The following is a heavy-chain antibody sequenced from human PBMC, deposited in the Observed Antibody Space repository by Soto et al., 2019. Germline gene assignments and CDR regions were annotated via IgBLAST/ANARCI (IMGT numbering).Heavy chain of an antibody. CDR3: AQRGTGYYKGFDY. CDR2: IYWDDNK. CDR1: GFSLSSSGVG. D-gene: IGHD3-9*01. J-gene: IGHJ4*02. V-gene: IGHV2-5*02. Sequence: QITLKESGPTLAKPTQTLTLTCTFSGFSLSSSGVGVCWIRQPPGQALEWLALIYWDDNKRYRPSLKSRLTITKYTSKNQVVLTMPNMDPVDTATYYCAQRGTGYYKGFDYWGQGTLVTVSS.